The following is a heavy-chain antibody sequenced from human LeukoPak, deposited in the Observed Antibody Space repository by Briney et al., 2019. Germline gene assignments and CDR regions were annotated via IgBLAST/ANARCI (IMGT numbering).Heavy chain of an antibody. V-gene: IGHV3-23*01. Sequence: PGGSLRLSCAASGFTFSSYAMSWVRQAPGKGLEWVSAISGSGGSTYYADSVKGRFTISRDNSKNTLYLQMNSLRAEDTAVYYCAKDTNRVCRPSCYFDYWGQGTLVTVSS. D-gene: IGHD2-8*01. CDR1: GFTFSSYA. CDR2: ISGSGGST. CDR3: AKDTNRVCRPSCYFDY. J-gene: IGHJ4*02.